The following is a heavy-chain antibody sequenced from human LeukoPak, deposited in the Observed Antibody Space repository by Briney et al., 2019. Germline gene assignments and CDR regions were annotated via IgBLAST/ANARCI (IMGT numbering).Heavy chain of an antibody. D-gene: IGHD3-10*01. CDR2: IYYSGST. CDR3: ARLYYYGSGSYMDY. CDR1: GGSISSGGYY. J-gene: IGHJ4*02. V-gene: IGHV4-31*03. Sequence: SETLSLTCTVSGGSISSGGYYWSWIRQHPGKGLEWIGYIYYSGSTYYNPSLKSRVTISVDTSKNQFSLKLSSVTAADTAVYYCARLYYYGSGSYMDYWGQRTLVTVSS.